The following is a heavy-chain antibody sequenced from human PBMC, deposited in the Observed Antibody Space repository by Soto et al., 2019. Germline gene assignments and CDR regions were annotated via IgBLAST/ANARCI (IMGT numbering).Heavy chain of an antibody. J-gene: IGHJ2*01. V-gene: IGHV2-5*02. CDR1: GFSLSTSGVG. CDR3: AFLGYGDYVDWYFDL. D-gene: IGHD4-17*01. CDR2: IYWDDDK. Sequence: QITLKESGPTLVKPTQTLTLTCTFSGFSLSTSGVGVGWIRQPPGKALEWLALIYWDDDKRYSPSLKSRLTITKDTSKTQVVLTMTNMDPVDTATYYCAFLGYGDYVDWYFDLWGRGTLVTVSS.